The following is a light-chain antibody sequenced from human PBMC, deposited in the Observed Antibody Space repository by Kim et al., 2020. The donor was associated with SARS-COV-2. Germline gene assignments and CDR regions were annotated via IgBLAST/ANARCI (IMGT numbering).Light chain of an antibody. Sequence: GQRVNISCSGSRSNVGLHFVNWYQQLPGTAPKVFIYNDNQRPSGVPDRFSGSRSGTSASLAISGLQSEDEADYYCATWDVSLNGWVFGGGTQLTVL. V-gene: IGLV1-44*01. CDR1: RSNVGLHF. J-gene: IGLJ3*02. CDR3: ATWDVSLNGWV. CDR2: NDN.